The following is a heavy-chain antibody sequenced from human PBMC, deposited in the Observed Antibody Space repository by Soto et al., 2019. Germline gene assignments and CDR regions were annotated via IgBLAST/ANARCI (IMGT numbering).Heavy chain of an antibody. V-gene: IGHV3-23*01. D-gene: IGHD6-6*01. Sequence: SLRLSCAASGFTFRAFAMSWVRQAPGKGLEWVSTISGGTATTYADSVKGRFTVSRDNSKNTIYLQMNSLAPGDTAVYYCAKGSHIAARPFYFDFWGQGTQVTVSS. CDR1: GFTFRAFA. CDR3: AKGSHIAARPFYFDF. J-gene: IGHJ4*02. CDR2: ISGGTAT.